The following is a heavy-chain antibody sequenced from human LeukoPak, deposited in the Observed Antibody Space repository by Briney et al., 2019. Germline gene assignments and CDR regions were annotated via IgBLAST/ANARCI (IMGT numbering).Heavy chain of an antibody. J-gene: IGHJ4*02. CDR1: GFTFSRYW. Sequence: PGGSLRLSCAASGFTFSRYWMHWVRQAPGKGLVRVSRINSDGSSTINADSVKGRFTISRDNSKNTLYLQMNTLRAEDTAVYYCAKALYTSSWFDFDSWGQGTLVSVSS. D-gene: IGHD6-13*01. CDR2: INSDGSST. CDR3: AKALYTSSWFDFDS. V-gene: IGHV3-74*01.